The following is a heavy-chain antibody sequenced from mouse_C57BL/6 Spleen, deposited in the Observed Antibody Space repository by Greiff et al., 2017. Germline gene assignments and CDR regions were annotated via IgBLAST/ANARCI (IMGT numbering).Heavy chain of an antibody. D-gene: IGHD2-1*01. CDR2: ISDGVSYT. J-gene: IGHJ3*01. CDR3: VRARVYGNYVGFAY. Sequence: EVKLVESGGGLVKPGGSLKLSCAASGFTFSSYAMSWVRQTPEKRLEWVATISDGVSYTYYPDNVKGRFTISRDNAKNNLYLQMSQLKSEETSMYYCVRARVYGNYVGFAYWGQGTLVTVSA. CDR1: GFTFSSYA. V-gene: IGHV5-4*03.